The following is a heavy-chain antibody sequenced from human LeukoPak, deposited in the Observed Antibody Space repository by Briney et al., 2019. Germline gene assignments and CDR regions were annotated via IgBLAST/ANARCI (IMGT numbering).Heavy chain of an antibody. D-gene: IGHD6-6*01. CDR3: VKGQEGYSRSSADY. CDR2: IKSTGEST. V-gene: IGHV3-23*01. Sequence: PGGSLRLSCAASGFSFSTYAMIWVRQAPGKGLEWVSVIKSTGESTYYADSVKGRFTISRDNAKNTVYLQMNSLRAEDTAIYYCVKGQEGYSRSSADYWGQGTLVTVSS. CDR1: GFSFSTYA. J-gene: IGHJ4*02.